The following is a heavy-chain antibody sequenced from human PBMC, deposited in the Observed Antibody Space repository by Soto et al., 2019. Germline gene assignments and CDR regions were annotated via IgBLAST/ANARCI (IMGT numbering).Heavy chain of an antibody. Sequence: QVQLVQTGAEVKKPGSSVKVSCKASGGTFSSYAISWVRQAPGQGLEWMGGIIPIFGTANYAQKCQGRVTITADESTSTAYMELSSLRSEDTAVYYCARDLSEYSSSWGDYYYYYGMDVWGQGTTVTVSS. V-gene: IGHV1-69*01. CDR3: ARDLSEYSSSWGDYYYYYGMDV. CDR1: GGTFSSYA. D-gene: IGHD6-6*01. J-gene: IGHJ6*02. CDR2: IIPIFGTA.